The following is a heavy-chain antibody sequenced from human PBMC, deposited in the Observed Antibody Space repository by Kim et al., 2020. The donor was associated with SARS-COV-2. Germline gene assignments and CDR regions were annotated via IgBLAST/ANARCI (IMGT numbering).Heavy chain of an antibody. J-gene: IGHJ4*02. Sequence: SETLSLTCVVYGGSFSGYYWGWIRQPPGRGLEYIGEITPSGSTNYNPSLKSRITISADTSKNQFSLRLSSVTAADTAVYYCARGGYWGQGTLVIVSS. CDR2: ITPSGST. CDR3: ARGGY. V-gene: IGHV4-34*01. CDR1: GGSFSGYY.